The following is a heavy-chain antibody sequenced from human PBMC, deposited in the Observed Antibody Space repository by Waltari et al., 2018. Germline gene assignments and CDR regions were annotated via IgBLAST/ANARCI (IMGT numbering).Heavy chain of an antibody. J-gene: IGHJ6*03. CDR1: GGSISSYY. CDR3: ARGDSGYSYYMDV. V-gene: IGHV4-59*08. D-gene: IGHD3-22*01. CDR2: IYYSGST. Sequence: QVQLQESGPGLVKPSETLSLTCTVSGGSISSYYWSWIRQPPGKGLEWIGYIYYSGSTNYNPSLKSRVTISVDTSKNQFSLKLSSVTAADTAVYYCARGDSGYSYYMDVWGKGTTVTVSS.